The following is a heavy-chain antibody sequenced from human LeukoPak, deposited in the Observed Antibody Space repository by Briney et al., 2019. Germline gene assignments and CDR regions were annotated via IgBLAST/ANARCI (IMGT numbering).Heavy chain of an antibody. V-gene: IGHV1-69*04. D-gene: IGHD3-16*01. Sequence: SVKVSCRASGGTFSSYAISWVRQAPGQGLEWMGRIIPIFGIANYAQKFQGRVTITADKSTSTAYMELSSLRSEDTAVYCCARDESLGEPVYWGQGTLVTVSS. J-gene: IGHJ4*02. CDR3: ARDESLGEPVY. CDR1: GGTFSSYA. CDR2: IIPIFGIA.